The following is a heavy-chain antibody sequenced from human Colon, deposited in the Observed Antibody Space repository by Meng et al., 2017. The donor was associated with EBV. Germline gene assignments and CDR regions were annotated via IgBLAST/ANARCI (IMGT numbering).Heavy chain of an antibody. CDR1: GDSSSKNNW. V-gene: IGHV4-4*03. CDR2: IYHSGSI. Sequence: QLLWSCPGISTTPVLRVLTCCVPGDSSSKNNWWTWLAQPPGKGLEWIGEIYHSGSINYNPSLRGRATISVDMSKKQFSLNLRSVTAADTAVYYCARTGVGLAFDYWGLGTLVTVST. J-gene: IGHJ4*02. CDR3: ARTGVGLAFDY. D-gene: IGHD2-8*01.